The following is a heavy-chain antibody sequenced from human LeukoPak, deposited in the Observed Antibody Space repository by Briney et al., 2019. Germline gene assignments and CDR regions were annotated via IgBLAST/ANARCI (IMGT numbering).Heavy chain of an antibody. CDR2: ISSSGSTI. J-gene: IGHJ6*02. CDR1: GFTFSDYY. V-gene: IGHV3-11*01. Sequence: GGSLRLSCAASGFTFSDYYMSWIRQAPGKGLEWVSYISSSGSTIYYADSVKGRFTISRDNAKNSLYLQMNSLRAEDTAVYYCARGFYCGGDCYSPEYYYYGMDVWGQGTTVTVSS. CDR3: ARGFYCGGDCYSPEYYYYGMDV. D-gene: IGHD2-21*02.